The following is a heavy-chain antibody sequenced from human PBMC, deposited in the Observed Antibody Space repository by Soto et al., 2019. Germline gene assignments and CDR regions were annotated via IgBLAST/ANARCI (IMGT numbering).Heavy chain of an antibody. CDR1: GGTFSSYS. Sequence: GASVKVSCKASGGTFSSYSISCVRQAPGQGLEWMGWISANNGTTNYAQKLQGRVTVTTDTSTSTAYMELRSLRSDDTAVYYCARDDCSGGSCYLDYWGQGTLVTVSS. J-gene: IGHJ4*02. V-gene: IGHV1-18*01. CDR3: ARDDCSGGSCYLDY. CDR2: ISANNGTT. D-gene: IGHD2-15*01.